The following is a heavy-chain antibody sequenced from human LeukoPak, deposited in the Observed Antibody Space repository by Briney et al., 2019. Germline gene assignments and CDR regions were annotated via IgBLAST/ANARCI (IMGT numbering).Heavy chain of an antibody. D-gene: IGHD3-3*01. J-gene: IGHJ3*02. V-gene: IGHV4-59*01. CDR1: GGSISSYY. CDR2: IYYSGST. CDR3: ARGRITIFGVVTDAFDI. Sequence: SETLSLTCTVSGGSISSYYRSWIRQPPGQGLEWIGYIYYSGSTNNNPSLKSRVTISVDTSKNQFSLKLSSVTAADTAVYYCARGRITIFGVVTDAFDIWGQGTMVTVSS.